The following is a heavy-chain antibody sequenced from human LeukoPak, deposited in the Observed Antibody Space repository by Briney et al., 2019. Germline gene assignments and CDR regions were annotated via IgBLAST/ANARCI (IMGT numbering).Heavy chain of an antibody. J-gene: IGHJ4*02. CDR3: ARVSLTAQYLLDY. CDR1: GYTFTPNY. V-gene: IGHV1-2*02. D-gene: IGHD2/OR15-2a*01. Sequence: ASVTVSCKASGYTFTPNYVYWLRQAPGQGLEWMGWINPNSGGTNYAQKFQGRVTITRDTSISTAYMELSRLTSDDTAVYYCARVSLTAQYLLDYWGQGTLVTVSS. CDR2: INPNSGGT.